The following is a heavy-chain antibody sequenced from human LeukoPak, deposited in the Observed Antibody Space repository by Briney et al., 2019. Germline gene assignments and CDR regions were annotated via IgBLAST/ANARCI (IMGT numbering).Heavy chain of an antibody. V-gene: IGHV4-34*01. J-gene: IGHJ4*02. CDR1: GGSFSGYY. Sequence: SETLSLTCAVYGGSFSGYYWSWIRQPPGKGLEWIGEINHSGSTNYNPSLKSRVTISVDTSKNQFSLKLSSVTAADTAVYYCARPFYYYGSGSYHYWGQGTLVTVSS. CDR3: ARPFYYYGSGSYHY. CDR2: INHSGST. D-gene: IGHD3-10*01.